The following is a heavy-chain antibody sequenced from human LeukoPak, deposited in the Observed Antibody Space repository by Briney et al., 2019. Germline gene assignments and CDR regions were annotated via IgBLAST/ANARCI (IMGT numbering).Heavy chain of an antibody. CDR2: IYCSGST. V-gene: IGHV4-59*01. Sequence: PSETLSLTCTVSGGSISSYYWSWIRQPPGKGLEWIGYIYCSGSTNYNPSLKSRVTISVDTSKNQFSLKLSSVTAADTAVYYCARAPYYYDSSGSHDAFDIWGQGTMVTVSS. D-gene: IGHD3-22*01. J-gene: IGHJ3*02. CDR1: GGSISSYY. CDR3: ARAPYYYDSSGSHDAFDI.